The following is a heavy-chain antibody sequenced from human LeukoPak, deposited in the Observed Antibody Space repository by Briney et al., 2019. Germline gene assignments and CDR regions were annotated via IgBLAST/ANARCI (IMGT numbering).Heavy chain of an antibody. CDR2: IGTAGDT. V-gene: IGHV3-13*01. D-gene: IGHD3-3*01. Sequence: GGSLRLSCAASGFTFSSYDMHWVRQATGKGLEWVSAIGTAGDTYYPGSVKGRFTISRENAKNSLYLQMNSLRAGDTAVYYCAGANYDFWSGYDPSHFDYWGQGTLVTVSS. J-gene: IGHJ4*02. CDR3: AGANYDFWSGYDPSHFDY. CDR1: GFTFSSYD.